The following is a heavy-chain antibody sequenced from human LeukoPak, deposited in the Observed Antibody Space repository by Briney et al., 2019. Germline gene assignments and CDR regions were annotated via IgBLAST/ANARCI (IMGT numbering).Heavy chain of an antibody. Sequence: PGGSLRLSCAASGFTFSDYYMSWIRQAPGKGLEWAAYISSGTYYADSVKGRFTISRDNAKNSLYLQMNSLRAEDTAVYYCAREYNHYYYYMDVWGKGTTVTVSS. CDR3: AREYNHYYYYMDV. J-gene: IGHJ6*03. CDR1: GFTFSDYY. CDR2: ISSGT. V-gene: IGHV3-11*01. D-gene: IGHD1-1*01.